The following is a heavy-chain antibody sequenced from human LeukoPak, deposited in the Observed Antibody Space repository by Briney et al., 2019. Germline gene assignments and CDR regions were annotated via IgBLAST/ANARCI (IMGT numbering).Heavy chain of an antibody. V-gene: IGHV3-53*01. CDR2: IHTSGDT. CDR3: AKGVGPLSYYGVDV. CDR1: GLTGSHNY. Sequence: GGSLRLSCAASGLTGSHNYVSWVRQAPGKGLEWVSAIHTSGDTCYADSVKGRFTTSRDNSKNTLYLQMNSLRAEDTAVYYCAKGVGPLSYYGVDVWGQGTTVTVSS. J-gene: IGHJ6*02. D-gene: IGHD3-9*01.